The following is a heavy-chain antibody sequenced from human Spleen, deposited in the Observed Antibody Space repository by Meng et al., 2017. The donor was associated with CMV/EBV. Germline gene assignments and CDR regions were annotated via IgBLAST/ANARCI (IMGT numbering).Heavy chain of an antibody. Sequence: SETLSLTCAVYGGSFSGYYWSWIRQPPGKGLEWIGEINHSGSTNYNPSLKSRVTISVDTSKNQFSLKLSSVTAADTAVYYYARRLWSAINRIDQWGQGTLVTVSS. J-gene: IGHJ4*02. CDR2: INHSGST. D-gene: IGHD3-3*01. CDR3: ARRLWSAINRIDQ. V-gene: IGHV4-34*01. CDR1: GGSFSGYY.